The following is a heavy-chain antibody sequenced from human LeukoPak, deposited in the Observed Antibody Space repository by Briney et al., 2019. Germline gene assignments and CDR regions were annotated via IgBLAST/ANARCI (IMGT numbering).Heavy chain of an antibody. Sequence: GASVKVSFKASGYTFTSYDIHWVRPATGQGLAWMGWMNPNSGNTGYAQKFQGRVTMTRNTSISTAYMELSSLRSEDTAVYYCARVGKQLIVRSYYMDVWGKGTPVTVSS. J-gene: IGHJ6*03. V-gene: IGHV1-8*01. CDR3: ARVGKQLIVRSYYMDV. CDR2: MNPNSGNT. D-gene: IGHD6-6*01. CDR1: GYTFTSYD.